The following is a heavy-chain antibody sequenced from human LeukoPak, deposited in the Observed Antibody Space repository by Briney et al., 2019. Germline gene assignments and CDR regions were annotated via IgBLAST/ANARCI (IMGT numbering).Heavy chain of an antibody. CDR3: TTDGCLLLWFGEFET. CDR2: IKSKTDGGTT. CDR1: GFTFSNAW. D-gene: IGHD3-10*01. Sequence: PGGSLRLSCAASGFTFSNAWMSWVRQAPGKGLEWVGRIKSKTDGGTTDYAAPVKGRFAISRDDSKNTLYLQMNSLKTEDTAVYYCTTDGCLLLWFGEFETWGQGTLVTVSS. J-gene: IGHJ5*02. V-gene: IGHV3-15*01.